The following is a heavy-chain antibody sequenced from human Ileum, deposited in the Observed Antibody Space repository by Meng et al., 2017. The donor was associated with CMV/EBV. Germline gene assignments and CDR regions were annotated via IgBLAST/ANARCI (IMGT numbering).Heavy chain of an antibody. CDR1: GYSVSSNIAA. J-gene: IGHJ4*02. V-gene: IGHV6-1*01. CDR3: AREMGAHDY. Sequence: QPQLQQSGPGLVKPSQTRSLTCAISGYSVSSNIAAWSWIRQSPSRGLEWLGRTYYRSKWYDDYAVSVKSRVTITPNTSKNQFSLHLNSVSPEDTAIYFCAREMGAHDYWGQGTLVTVSS. CDR2: TYYRSKWYD. D-gene: IGHD4/OR15-4a*01.